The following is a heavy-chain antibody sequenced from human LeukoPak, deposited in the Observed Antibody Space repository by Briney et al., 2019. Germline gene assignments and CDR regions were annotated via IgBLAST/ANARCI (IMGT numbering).Heavy chain of an antibody. Sequence: GGSLRLSCAASGFTFSSYAMSWVRQAPGKGLEWVSAISGSGGSTYYADSVKGRFTISRDNSKNTLYLQMNSLRAEDTAVYYCAKTIPAYSSGWPRTDAFDIWGQGTMVTVSS. D-gene: IGHD6-19*01. CDR3: AKTIPAYSSGWPRTDAFDI. CDR1: GFTFSSYA. V-gene: IGHV3-23*01. J-gene: IGHJ3*02. CDR2: ISGSGGST.